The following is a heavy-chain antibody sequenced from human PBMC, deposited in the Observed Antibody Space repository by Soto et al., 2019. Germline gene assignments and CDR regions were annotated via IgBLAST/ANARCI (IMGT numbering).Heavy chain of an antibody. V-gene: IGHV4-30-4*01. D-gene: IGHD3-16*01. CDR2: IFSLGTT. CDR1: GDSIGSGEYY. CDR3: ARAGENETVAGGWFDS. J-gene: IGHJ5*01. Sequence: QVQLQESGPGLVKPSQTLSLTCTVSGDSIGSGEYYWTWIRQPPGKGLEWIGYIFSLGTTYYNPSLRSRVIMSADTSKNQFSLQLRSVTAADTAVYYCARAGENETVAGGWFDSWSEGSVVTVSS.